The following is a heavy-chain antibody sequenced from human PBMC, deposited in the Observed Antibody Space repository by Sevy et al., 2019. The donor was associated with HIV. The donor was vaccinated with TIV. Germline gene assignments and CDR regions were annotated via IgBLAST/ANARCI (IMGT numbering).Heavy chain of an antibody. V-gene: IGHV3-48*03. D-gene: IGHD4-17*01. CDR3: ARGWTVITSGDFPDY. J-gene: IGHJ4*02. CDR2: ISSGSAR. CDR1: AFTFSTYE. Sequence: GGSLRLSYTDSAFTFSTYEMSWVRQAPGKGLEWVSYISSGSARYYADSVKGRFTISRDNAKISLYLQMSSLGADDTAVYSCARGWTVITSGDFPDYWGQGTLVTVSS.